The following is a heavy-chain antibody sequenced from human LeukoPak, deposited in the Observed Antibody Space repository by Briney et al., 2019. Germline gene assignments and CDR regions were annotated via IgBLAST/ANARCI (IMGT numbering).Heavy chain of an antibody. CDR3: AREGFYYGSGSPDAFDI. CDR2: INLSGGST. V-gene: IGHV1-46*01. CDR1: GYTFTSYY. D-gene: IGHD3-10*01. Sequence: ASVKVSCKASGYTFTSYYMHWVRQAPGQGLEWMGIINLSGGSTSYAQKFQGRVTMTRDTSTSTVYMELSSLRSEDTAVYYCAREGFYYGSGSPDAFDIWGQGTMVTVSS. J-gene: IGHJ3*02.